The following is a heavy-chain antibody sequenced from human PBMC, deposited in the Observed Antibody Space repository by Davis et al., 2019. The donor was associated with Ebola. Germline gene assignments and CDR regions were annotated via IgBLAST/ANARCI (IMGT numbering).Heavy chain of an antibody. V-gene: IGHV3-30-3*01. Sequence: PGGSLRLSCAASGFTFSSYAMHWARQAPGKGLEWVAVISYDGSNKYYADSVKGRFTISRDNSKNTLYLQMNSLRAEDTAVYYCARDNCSSTSCYGGFVDYFDYWGQGTLVTVSS. CDR1: GFTFSSYA. J-gene: IGHJ4*02. CDR3: ARDNCSSTSCYGGFVDYFDY. CDR2: ISYDGSNK. D-gene: IGHD2-2*01.